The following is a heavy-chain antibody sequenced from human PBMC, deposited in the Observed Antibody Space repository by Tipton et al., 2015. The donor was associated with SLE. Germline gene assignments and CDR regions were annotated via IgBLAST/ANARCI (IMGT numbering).Heavy chain of an antibody. CDR1: GFTFDDYA. Sequence: SLRLSCSASGFTFDDYAMHWLRQAPGKGLEWVAGINWNSGSVGYVDSVKGRFTITRDNAKNSLFLQMNSLRAEDTAFYYCAKGDTAYGTGAALDMWGQGTMVTVSS. J-gene: IGHJ3*02. D-gene: IGHD5-12*01. CDR3: AKGDTAYGTGAALDM. V-gene: IGHV3-9*01. CDR2: INWNSGSV.